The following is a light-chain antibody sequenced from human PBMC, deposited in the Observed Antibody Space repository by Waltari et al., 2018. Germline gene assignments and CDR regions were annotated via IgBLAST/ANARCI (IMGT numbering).Light chain of an antibody. CDR3: SSYTTSSTVYV. CDR2: DVT. J-gene: IGLJ1*01. Sequence: QSALTQPPSVSGCLGKSITIPCTGYSRDVCTYDYLSCYQQHPGKAPKLMIYDVTKRPSGIANRFSGSKSGNTASLPISGLQAEDEADYYCSSYTTSSTVYVFGTGTKVTVL. V-gene: IGLV2-14*03. CDR1: SRDVCTYDY.